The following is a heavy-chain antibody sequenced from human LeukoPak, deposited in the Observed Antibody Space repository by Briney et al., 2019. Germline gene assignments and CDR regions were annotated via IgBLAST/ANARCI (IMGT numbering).Heavy chain of an antibody. CDR1: GFTFSDYY. V-gene: IGHV3-11*04. Sequence: KPGGSLRLSCVASGFTFSDYYMTWIRQAPGKGLEWVSYISSSGRTIYYADSVKGRFTISRDNAKNSLYLQMNGLRAEDTAVYYCAREYREPPPLDYWGQGTLVTVSS. CDR2: ISSSGRTI. J-gene: IGHJ4*02. D-gene: IGHD1-26*01. CDR3: AREYREPPPLDY.